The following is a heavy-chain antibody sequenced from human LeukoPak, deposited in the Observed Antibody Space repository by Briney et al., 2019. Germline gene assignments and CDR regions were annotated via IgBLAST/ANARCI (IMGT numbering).Heavy chain of an antibody. J-gene: IGHJ6*02. Sequence: GGSLRLSCAASGFTLSSYGMHWVRQAPGKGLEWVAVIWYDGRNKYYADSVKGRFTISRDNSKNTLYLQMNSLRAEDTAVHYCAREVLAAPYYYYGMDVWGQGTTVTVSS. D-gene: IGHD6-13*01. CDR2: IWYDGRNK. CDR1: GFTLSSYG. V-gene: IGHV3-33*01. CDR3: AREVLAAPYYYYGMDV.